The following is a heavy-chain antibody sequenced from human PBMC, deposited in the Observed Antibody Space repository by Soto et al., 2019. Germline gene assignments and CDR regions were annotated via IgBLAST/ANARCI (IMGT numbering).Heavy chain of an antibody. V-gene: IGHV3-43D*04. CDR1: GFTFDDYA. J-gene: IGHJ4*02. D-gene: IGHD3-16*01. CDR2: ISWDGGST. CDR3: AKYIGPWVLALPDY. Sequence: GGSLRLSCAASGFTFDDYAMHWVRQAPGKGLEWVSLISWDGGSTYYADSVKGRFTISRDNSKNSLYLQMNSLRAEDTALYYCAKYIGPWVLALPDYWGQGTLVTVSS.